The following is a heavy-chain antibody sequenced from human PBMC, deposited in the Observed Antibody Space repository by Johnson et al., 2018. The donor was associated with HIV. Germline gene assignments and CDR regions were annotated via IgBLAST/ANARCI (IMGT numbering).Heavy chain of an antibody. J-gene: IGHJ3*02. CDR1: GFTFDDYA. V-gene: IGHV3-9*01. CDR2: ISWNSGSI. CDR3: ARDRIVGADYDAFDI. Sequence: VQLVESGGGLVQPGRSLRLSCAASGFTFDDYAMHWVRQAPGTGLEWVSGISWNSGSIGYADSVKGRFTISRDNSKNTLYLQMNSLRAEDTAVYHCARDRIVGADYDAFDIWGQGTMVTVSS. D-gene: IGHD1-26*01.